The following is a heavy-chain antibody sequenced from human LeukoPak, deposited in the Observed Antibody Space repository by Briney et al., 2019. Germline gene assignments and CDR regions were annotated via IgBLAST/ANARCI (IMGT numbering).Heavy chain of an antibody. CDR2: IKPSGGST. Sequence: GASVKVSCKASGYTFTSYYMHWVRQAPGQGLEWMGLIKPSGGSTSYAQKFQGRVTMTRDTSTSTVYMELSSLRSEDTAVYYGAREMIWFGEFPGWFDPWGQGILVTVSS. CDR3: AREMIWFGEFPGWFDP. V-gene: IGHV1-46*01. CDR1: GYTFTSYY. D-gene: IGHD3-10*01. J-gene: IGHJ5*02.